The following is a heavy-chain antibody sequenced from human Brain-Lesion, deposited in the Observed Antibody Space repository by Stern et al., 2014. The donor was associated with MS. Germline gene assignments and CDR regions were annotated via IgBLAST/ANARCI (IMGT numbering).Heavy chain of an antibody. CDR1: GFTFSSYA. CDR3: AKGRKWELLSYYFDY. J-gene: IGHJ4*02. Sequence: EVHLVESGGGLVQPGWSLRLSCAASGFTFSSYAMSWVRQAPGEGLEWVSAISGSGGSTYYADSVKGRFTISRDNSKNTLYLQMNSLRAEDTAVYYCAKGRKWELLSYYFDYWGQGTLVTVSS. V-gene: IGHV3-23*04. CDR2: ISGSGGST. D-gene: IGHD1-26*01.